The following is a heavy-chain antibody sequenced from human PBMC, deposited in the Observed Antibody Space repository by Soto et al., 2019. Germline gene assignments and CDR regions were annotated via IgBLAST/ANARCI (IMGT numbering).Heavy chain of an antibody. CDR3: AKGYVWGSYRPSMDV. CDR2: IYYSGST. CDR1: GGSISSGDYY. Sequence: SETLSLTCTVSGGSISSGDYYWSWIRQPPGKGLEWIGYIYYSGSTYYNPSLKSRVTISVDTSKNSLFLQMNSLRAEDTAVYYCAKGYVWGSYRPSMDVWGHGTTVTVSS. J-gene: IGHJ6*02. V-gene: IGHV4-30-4*01. D-gene: IGHD3-16*02.